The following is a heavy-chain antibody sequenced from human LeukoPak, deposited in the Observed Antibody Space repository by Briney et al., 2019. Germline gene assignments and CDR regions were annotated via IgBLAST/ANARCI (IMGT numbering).Heavy chain of an antibody. CDR2: ISFHGSDT. Sequence: GGSLRLSCAASGFILRNYAMHWVRQAPGKGLEWVAVISFHGSDTYYADSVKGRFTFSRDNSKNTLYLQMNTLRTEDTAVYYCARDQGATDAFDIWGQATMVTVSS. CDR3: ARDQGATDAFDI. J-gene: IGHJ3*02. D-gene: IGHD3-16*01. CDR1: GFILRNYA. V-gene: IGHV3-30*04.